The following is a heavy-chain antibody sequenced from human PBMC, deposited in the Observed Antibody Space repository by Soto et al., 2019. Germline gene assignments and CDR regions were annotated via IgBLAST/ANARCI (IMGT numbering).Heavy chain of an antibody. CDR3: ARDYGAGSYGIDY. CDR2: IHNSGTT. D-gene: IGHD3-10*01. CDR1: GASINTYY. J-gene: IGHJ4*02. V-gene: IGHV4-59*01. Sequence: SETLSLTCTVSGASINTYYWAWIRQPPGKGLEWIGYIHNSGTTDYNPSLKSRVTMSVDTSKSQFSLKLSSVTAADTAVYYCARDYGAGSYGIDYWGQGTLVTVSS.